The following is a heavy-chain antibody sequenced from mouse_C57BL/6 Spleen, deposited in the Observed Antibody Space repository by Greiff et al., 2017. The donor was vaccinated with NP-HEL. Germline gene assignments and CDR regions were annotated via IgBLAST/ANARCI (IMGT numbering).Heavy chain of an antibody. J-gene: IGHJ2*01. CDR3: ARWVDGNSLFDY. D-gene: IGHD2-1*01. CDR1: GYTFTSYW. Sequence: VQLQQSGAELVMPGASVKLSCKASGYTFTSYWMHWVKQRPGQGLEWIGEIDPSDSYTNYTQKFKDKSTLTVAKSSSTAYMQLSSLTSEVSAVYYGARWVDGNSLFDYLGQGTTLTVSS. V-gene: IGHV1-69*01. CDR2: IDPSDSYT.